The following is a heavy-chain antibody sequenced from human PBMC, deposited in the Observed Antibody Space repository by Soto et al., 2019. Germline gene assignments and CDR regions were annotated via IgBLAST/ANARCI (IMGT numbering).Heavy chain of an antibody. J-gene: IGHJ4*02. V-gene: IGHV4-39*07. CDR1: GGSISSSSFH. Sequence: SETLSLTCTVSGGSISSSSFHWGWIRQPPGKGLEWIGSIYYSGSTYYSPSLKSRVTISVDTSKNQFSLKLSSVTAADTAVYYCARDADSSGYYVYWGQGTLVTVSS. CDR3: ARDADSSGYYVY. D-gene: IGHD3-22*01. CDR2: IYYSGST.